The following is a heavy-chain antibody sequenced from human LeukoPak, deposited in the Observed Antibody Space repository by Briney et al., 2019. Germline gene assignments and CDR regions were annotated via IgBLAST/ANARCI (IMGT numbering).Heavy chain of an antibody. J-gene: IGHJ4*02. Sequence: GRSLRLSCAASGFTFSSYAMHWVRQAPGKGLEWVAVISYDGSNKYYADSVKGRFTISRDNSKNTLYLQMNSLRAEDTAVYYCARAIRDYGDYVGYWGQGTLVTVSS. CDR1: GFTFSSYA. V-gene: IGHV3-30-3*01. D-gene: IGHD4-17*01. CDR3: ARAIRDYGDYVGY. CDR2: ISYDGSNK.